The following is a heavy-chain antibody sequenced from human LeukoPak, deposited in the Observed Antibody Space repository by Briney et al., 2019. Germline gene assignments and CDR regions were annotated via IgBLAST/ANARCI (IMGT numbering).Heavy chain of an antibody. Sequence: PGGSLRLSCAASGFTFSSYSMNWVRQAPGKGLEWVSFISGSSAHINYADSVKGRFTISRDNPRNSLYLQMNSLRAEDTAVYYCARDIGGSYTAIDYWGQGTLVTLSS. CDR1: GFTFSSYS. CDR2: ISGSSAHI. V-gene: IGHV3-21*01. D-gene: IGHD1-26*01. J-gene: IGHJ4*02. CDR3: ARDIGGSYTAIDY.